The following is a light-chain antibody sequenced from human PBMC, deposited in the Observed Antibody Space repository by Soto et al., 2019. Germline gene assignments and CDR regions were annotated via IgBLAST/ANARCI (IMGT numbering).Light chain of an antibody. J-gene: IGLJ1*01. CDR3: SSYTETKSLV. V-gene: IGLV2-8*01. CDR1: SRDIGGYNS. CDR2: DVT. Sequence: QSALTQSPSSSGSPGQSVTISCTGTSRDIGGYNSVSWYQQHPGKAPKVMIYDVTKRPSGVPDRFSGSKSGNTASLTVSALQAEDEADYYCSSYTETKSLVCGTGTKVTVL.